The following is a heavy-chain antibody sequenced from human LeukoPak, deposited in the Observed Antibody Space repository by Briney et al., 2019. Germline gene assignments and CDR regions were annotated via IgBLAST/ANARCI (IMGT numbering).Heavy chain of an antibody. CDR1: GYSISSGHY. CDR2: LNHRGTT. CDR3: ARDCSSGYFDY. Sequence: PSETLSLTCSVSGYSISSGHYWGRIRQSPGKGLEWIGSLNHRGTTYYNPSVKSRVSISVDTSKNQFSLMLTSVTAADTAVYFCARDCSSGYFDYWGQGTPVTVSS. J-gene: IGHJ4*02. V-gene: IGHV4-38-2*02. D-gene: IGHD6-6*01.